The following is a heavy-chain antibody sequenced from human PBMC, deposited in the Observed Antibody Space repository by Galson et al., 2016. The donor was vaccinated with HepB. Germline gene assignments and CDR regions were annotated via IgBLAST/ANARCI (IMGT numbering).Heavy chain of an antibody. CDR3: AKGSSLSAAVSIWFDP. V-gene: IGHV3-23*01. J-gene: IGHJ5*02. D-gene: IGHD6-13*01. CDR1: GFTFFDYA. Sequence: SLRLSCAASGFTFFDYAMTWVRQAPGKGLEWVSSINGSGVSTFYADSVKGRFTISRDNSKNTVYLQMNSLRADDTAVYFCAKGSSLSAAVSIWFDPWGQGTLVTVSS. CDR2: INGSGVST.